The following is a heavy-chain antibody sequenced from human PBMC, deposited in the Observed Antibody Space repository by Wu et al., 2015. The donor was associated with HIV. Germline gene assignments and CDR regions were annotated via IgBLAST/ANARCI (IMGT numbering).Heavy chain of an antibody. CDR2: INPINGAT. J-gene: IGHJ4*02. CDR1: GYTFTAFY. CDR3: ARDAPPITTEFDH. Sequence: QVQLLQSETDVRKPGASVKVSCKASGYTFTAFYIHWVRQAPGQGPEWMGWINPINGATIYSQNFEGRLALTRDTSTNTAYMELSSLISADTALYYCARDAPPITTEFDHWGQGTLVSVSS. V-gene: IGHV1-2*02. D-gene: IGHD3-22*01.